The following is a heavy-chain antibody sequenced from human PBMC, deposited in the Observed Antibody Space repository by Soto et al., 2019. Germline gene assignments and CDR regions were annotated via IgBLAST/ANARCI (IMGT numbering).Heavy chain of an antibody. J-gene: IGHJ4*02. CDR1: GYIFTNYW. Sequence: VQLVQSGAEVKEPGESLKISCKGSGYIFTNYWIVWVRQMPGKGLEWMGIIYPGDSDTRYSPSFQGQGTISVDKSISTAYLQWSSLKASDTAMYYCAGGGVDFDDYFHCWGQGTLVTVSS. CDR2: IYPGDSDT. CDR3: AGGGVDFDDYFHC. V-gene: IGHV5-51*01. D-gene: IGHD3-10*01.